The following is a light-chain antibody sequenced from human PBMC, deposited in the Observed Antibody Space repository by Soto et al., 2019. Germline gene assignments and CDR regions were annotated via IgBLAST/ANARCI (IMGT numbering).Light chain of an antibody. CDR3: QQRSNWPRT. Sequence: EIVMTQSPAALSVSPGERGTLSCRASQSVGSSLAWYQQRPGQAPRLLIYDASNRATGIPARFSGSGSGTDFTLTITSLEPEDFAVYYCQQRSNWPRTFGQGTKVDIK. V-gene: IGKV3-11*01. J-gene: IGKJ1*01. CDR1: QSVGSS. CDR2: DAS.